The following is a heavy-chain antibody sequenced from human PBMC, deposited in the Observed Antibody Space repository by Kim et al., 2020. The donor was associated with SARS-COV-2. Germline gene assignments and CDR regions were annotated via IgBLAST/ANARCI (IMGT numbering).Heavy chain of an antibody. CDR2: IYYSGST. J-gene: IGHJ3*02. CDR1: GGSISSGGYY. CDR3: ARADRNIVVVVAARRVDAFDI. V-gene: IGHV4-31*03. D-gene: IGHD2-15*01. Sequence: SETLSLTCTVSGGSISSGGYYWSWIRQHPGKGLEWIGYIYYSGSTYYNPSLKSRVTISVDTSKNQFSLKLSSVTAADTAVYYCARADRNIVVVVAARRVDAFDIWGQGTMVTVSS.